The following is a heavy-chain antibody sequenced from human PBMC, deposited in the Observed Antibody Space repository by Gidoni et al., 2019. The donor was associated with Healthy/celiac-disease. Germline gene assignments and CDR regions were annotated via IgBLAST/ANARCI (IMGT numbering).Heavy chain of an antibody. CDR2: IYTSGST. CDR3: ARHHSNYRVYYYYGMDV. V-gene: IGHV4-61*02. J-gene: IGHJ6*02. D-gene: IGHD4-4*01. CDR1: GGSISSGSYY. Sequence: QVQLQESGPGLVQPSQTLPPPCPGSGGSISSGSYYWSWIRQPAGKGVEWIGRIYTSGSTNYNPSLKSRVTISVDTSKNQFSLKLSSVTAADTAVYYCARHHSNYRVYYYYGMDVWGQGTTVTVSS.